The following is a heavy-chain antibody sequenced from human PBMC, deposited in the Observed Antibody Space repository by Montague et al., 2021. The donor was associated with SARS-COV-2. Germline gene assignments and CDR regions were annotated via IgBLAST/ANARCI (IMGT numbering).Heavy chain of an antibody. V-gene: IGHV4-59*01. J-gene: IGHJ3*02. CDR3: ARGSGWMGNAFDI. D-gene: IGHD6-19*01. Sequence: ETLSLTCTVSGGSISSYYWGWIRQPPGKGLEWIGYIYYSGSTNYNPSLKSRVTISVDTSKNQFSLKLSSVTAADTAVYYCARGSGWMGNAFDIWGQGTMVTVSS. CDR2: IYYSGST. CDR1: GGSISSYY.